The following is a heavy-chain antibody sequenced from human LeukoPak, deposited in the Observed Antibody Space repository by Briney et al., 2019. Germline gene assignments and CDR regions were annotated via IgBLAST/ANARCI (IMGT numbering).Heavy chain of an antibody. Sequence: PSETLSLTCTVSGGSISSGDYYWSWIRQPPGKGLEWIGYIYYSGSTYYNPSLKSRVTISVDTSKNQFSLKLSSVTAADTAVYYCARDGDYYGSGSYSPFDYWGQGTLVTVSS. CDR2: IYYSGST. CDR3: ARDGDYYGSGSYSPFDY. J-gene: IGHJ4*02. D-gene: IGHD3-10*01. V-gene: IGHV4-30-4*01. CDR1: GGSISSGDYY.